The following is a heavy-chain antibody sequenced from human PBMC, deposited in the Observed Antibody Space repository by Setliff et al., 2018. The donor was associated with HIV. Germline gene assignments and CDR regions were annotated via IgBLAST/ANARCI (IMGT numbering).Heavy chain of an antibody. D-gene: IGHD3-22*01. V-gene: IGHV3-20*04. CDR1: GFIFEDYG. J-gene: IGHJ1*01. CDR2: INWNGASV. Sequence: GGSLRLSCATSGFIFEDYGMNWVRQAPGKGLEWVSGINWNGASVGYADSVKGRFTISRDNAKNSLYLQMSSLRAEDTAVYYCAKDMEYDTSVYYHWYIRDAEYFQHWGQGTLVTVSS. CDR3: AKDMEYDTSVYYHWYIRDAEYFQH.